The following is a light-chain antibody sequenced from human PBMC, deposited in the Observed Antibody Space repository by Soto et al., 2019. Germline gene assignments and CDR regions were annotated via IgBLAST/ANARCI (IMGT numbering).Light chain of an antibody. J-gene: IGKJ2*01. CDR2: GAS. CDR3: QQYNNWPHT. Sequence: EIVMTQSPVTLSASPGERATLSCRASQSLSNNLAWHQQKPGQAPRLLIYGASTRATGIPARFSGSGSGTEFTLTISSLQSEDFAVYYCQQYNNWPHTFGQGTKLEI. V-gene: IGKV3-15*01. CDR1: QSLSNN.